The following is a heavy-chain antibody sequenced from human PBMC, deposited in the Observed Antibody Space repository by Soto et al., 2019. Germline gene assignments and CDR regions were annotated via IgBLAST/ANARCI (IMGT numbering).Heavy chain of an antibody. D-gene: IGHD6-13*01. V-gene: IGHV1-18*01. CDR2: ISAYNGNT. J-gene: IGHJ4*02. Sequence: ASVKVSCQTSGSTFTSYGISWVRQAPGQGLEWMGWISAYNGNTNYAQSLQGRVTMTTDTSTTTAYMELRSLKSDDTAVYYCARVSPSSRAAEPWGQGTLVTVSS. CDR3: ARVSPSSRAAEP. CDR1: GSTFTSYG.